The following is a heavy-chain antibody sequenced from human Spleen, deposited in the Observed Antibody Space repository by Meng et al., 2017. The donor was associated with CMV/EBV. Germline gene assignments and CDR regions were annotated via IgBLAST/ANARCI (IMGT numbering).Heavy chain of an antibody. D-gene: IGHD1-7*01. CDR1: GFTFSSYP. J-gene: IGHJ6*02. CDR2: ISYDGNNK. Sequence: GESLKISCAASGFTFSSYPLHWVRQAPGKGLEWVAVISYDGNNKNYADSVKGRYTISRDNSKNTLYPQMNSLRAEDTALYYCAKDRAGITGTTGYYYYYGMDVWGQGTTVTVSS. V-gene: IGHV3-30*04. CDR3: AKDRAGITGTTGYYYYYGMDV.